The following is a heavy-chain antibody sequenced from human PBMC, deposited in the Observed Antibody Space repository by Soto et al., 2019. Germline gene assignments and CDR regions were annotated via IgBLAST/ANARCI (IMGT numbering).Heavy chain of an antibody. CDR2: ISYDGSNE. D-gene: IGHD4-17*01. CDR1: GFTFSSYG. V-gene: IGHV3-30*03. Sequence: QVQLVESGGGVVQPGRSLRLSCAASGFTFSSYGMHWVRQAPGKGLEWVAVISYDGSNEYYADSVKGRFTVSRDNSKNTLYVQMNSLRAEDTAVYYCARDLGRVAVTYYFYGMDVWGQGTTVTVSS. J-gene: IGHJ6*02. CDR3: ARDLGRVAVTYYFYGMDV.